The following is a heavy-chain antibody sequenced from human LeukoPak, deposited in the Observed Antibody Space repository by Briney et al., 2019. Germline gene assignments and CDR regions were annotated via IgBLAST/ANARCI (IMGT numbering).Heavy chain of an antibody. V-gene: IGHV3-9*01. CDR2: ISWNSGSI. D-gene: IGHD7-27*01. CDR3: AKNWGSLDY. CDR1: GFTFDDYA. Sequence: PGRSLRLSCAASGFTFDDYAMHWVRQAPGKGLEWVSGISWNSGSIGYADSVKGRFTITRDNAKNSLYLQMNSLRAEDTAVYYCAKNWGSLDYWGPGTLVTVSS. J-gene: IGHJ4*02.